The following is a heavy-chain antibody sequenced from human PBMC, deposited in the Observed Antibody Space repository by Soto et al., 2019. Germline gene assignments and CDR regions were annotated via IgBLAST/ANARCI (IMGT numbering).Heavy chain of an antibody. J-gene: IGHJ4*02. CDR2: IIPIFGTA. V-gene: IGHV1-69*01. CDR3: ARDGDYYDSSGYYYFDY. CDR1: GGTFSSYA. D-gene: IGHD3-22*01. Sequence: QVQLVQSGAEVKKPGSSVKVSCKASGGTFSSYAISWVRQAPGQGLEWMGGIIPIFGTANYAQKFQGRVKITADESTSTAYMELSSLRSEDTAVYYCARDGDYYDSSGYYYFDYWGQGTLVTVSS.